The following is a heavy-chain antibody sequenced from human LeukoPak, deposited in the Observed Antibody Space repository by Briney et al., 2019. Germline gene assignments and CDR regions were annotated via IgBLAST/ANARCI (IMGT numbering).Heavy chain of an antibody. CDR3: ARDLDYGEKSEDY. CDR1: GFTFINYY. D-gene: IGHD4/OR15-4a*01. Sequence: ASVKVSCKASGFTFINYYMHWVRQAPGQGLEWLGIISLSGGSTHYPQKFQDRVTMTRDTSTSTVYMELSSLRSEDTAVYYCARDLDYGEKSEDYWGQGTLVTVSS. J-gene: IGHJ4*02. V-gene: IGHV1-46*01. CDR2: ISLSGGST.